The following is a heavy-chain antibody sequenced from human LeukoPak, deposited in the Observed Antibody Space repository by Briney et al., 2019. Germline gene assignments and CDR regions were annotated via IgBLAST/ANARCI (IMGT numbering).Heavy chain of an antibody. V-gene: IGHV3-64*01. Sequence: PGGSLRLSCAASGFTFSSYAMHWVRQAPGKGLEYVSAISSNGGSTYYANSVKGRFTISRDNSKNTLYLQMGSLRAEDMAVYYCAREGEVAPPYDPPVGPLWRWGQGTLVTVSS. CDR3: AREGEVAPPYDPPVGPLWR. CDR1: GFTFSSYA. CDR2: ISSNGGST. D-gene: IGHD2-21*01. J-gene: IGHJ4*02.